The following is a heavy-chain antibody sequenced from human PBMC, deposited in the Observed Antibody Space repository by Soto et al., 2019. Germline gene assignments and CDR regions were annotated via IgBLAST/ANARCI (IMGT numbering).Heavy chain of an antibody. CDR2: VYYSGST. Sequence: SETLSLTCTVSGGSISSGGYYWSWIRQHPGKGLEWIGYVYYSGSTYYNPSLKSRVTISVDTSKNQFSLKLSSVTAADTAVYYCARVWGGAFDIWGQGTMVTVSS. V-gene: IGHV4-31*03. D-gene: IGHD3-10*01. J-gene: IGHJ3*02. CDR1: GGSISSGGYY. CDR3: ARVWGGAFDI.